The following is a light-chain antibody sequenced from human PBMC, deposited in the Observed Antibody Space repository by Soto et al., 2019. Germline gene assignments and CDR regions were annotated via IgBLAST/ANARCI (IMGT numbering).Light chain of an antibody. Sequence: SYELTQAPSVSVAPGQTARITCGGTNIGSKSVQWYQQKPGQAPVLVVYDDSDRPSGIPERFSGSNSGNTATLSISRVEAGDEADYYCQLWDSRDDHRGVFGGGTQLTVL. CDR1: NIGSKS. CDR2: DDS. V-gene: IGLV3-21*02. CDR3: QLWDSRDDHRGV. J-gene: IGLJ2*01.